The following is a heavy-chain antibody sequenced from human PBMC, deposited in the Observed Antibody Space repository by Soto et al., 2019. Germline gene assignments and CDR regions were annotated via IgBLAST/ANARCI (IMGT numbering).Heavy chain of an antibody. D-gene: IGHD6-6*01. CDR3: ARVEQLVFSGGFDP. CDR1: GFTFSSYW. V-gene: IGHV3-7*01. Sequence: GGSLRLSCAASGFTFSSYWMSWVRQAPGKGLERVANIKQDGSEKYYVDSVKGRFTISRDNAKNSLYLQMNSLRAEDTAVYYCARVEQLVFSGGFDPWGQGTLVTVSS. CDR2: IKQDGSEK. J-gene: IGHJ5*02.